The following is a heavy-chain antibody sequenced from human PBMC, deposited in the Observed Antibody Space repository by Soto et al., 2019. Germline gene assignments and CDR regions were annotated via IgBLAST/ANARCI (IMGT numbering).Heavy chain of an antibody. J-gene: IGHJ4*01. Sequence: PGESLKISCRVSGYSYHNYWIGWVRQTPGKGLEWMGIIYPGDSDTRYSPSFQGQVTISADKTISTAYLQWRILKASDTAIYFCARWDSSDYYTAAPADYWGQGTLVTVSS. CDR2: IYPGDSDT. V-gene: IGHV5-51*01. CDR1: GYSYHNYW. D-gene: IGHD3-22*01. CDR3: ARWDSSDYYTAAPADY.